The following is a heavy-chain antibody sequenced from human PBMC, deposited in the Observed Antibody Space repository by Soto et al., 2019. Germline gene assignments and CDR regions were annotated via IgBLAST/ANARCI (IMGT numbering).Heavy chain of an antibody. Sequence: ESLKISCKGSGYSFTSYWISWVRQIPGKGLEWMGRIDPSDSYTNYSPSFQGHVTISADKSISTAYLQWSSLKASDTAMYYCARQSGGNSDYYYGMDVWGQGTTVTVSS. V-gene: IGHV5-10-1*01. CDR3: ARQSGGNSDYYYGMDV. J-gene: IGHJ6*02. CDR2: IDPSDSYT. D-gene: IGHD2-21*02. CDR1: GYSFTSYW.